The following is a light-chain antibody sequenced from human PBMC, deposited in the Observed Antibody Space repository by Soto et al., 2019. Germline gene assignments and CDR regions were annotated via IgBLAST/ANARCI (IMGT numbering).Light chain of an antibody. J-gene: IGKJ5*01. CDR2: GAS. CDR3: QQRSNWPPIT. V-gene: IGKV3-11*01. Sequence: EIMVTQSPDTLSLSPGERATLSCRASQSVGNRLAWYQQKPGQAPRLLISGASSRATGIPARFSGSGSGTDFTLTISSLEPEDFAVYYCQQRSNWPPITFGQGTRLEIK. CDR1: QSVGNR.